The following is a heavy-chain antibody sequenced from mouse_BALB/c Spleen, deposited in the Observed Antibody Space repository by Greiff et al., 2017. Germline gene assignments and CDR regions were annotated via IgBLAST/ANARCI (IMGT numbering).Heavy chain of an antibody. CDR2: ISSGSSTI. CDR3: ARWGTTTGYAMDY. V-gene: IGHV5-17*02. Sequence: EVKLVESGGGLVQPGGSRKLSCAASGFTFSSFGMHWVRQAPEKGLEWVAYISSGSSTIYYADTVKGRFTISRDNPKNTLFLQMTSLRSEDTAMYYCARWGTTTGYAMDYWGQGTSVTVSS. CDR1: GFTFSSFG. J-gene: IGHJ4*01. D-gene: IGHD1-1*01.